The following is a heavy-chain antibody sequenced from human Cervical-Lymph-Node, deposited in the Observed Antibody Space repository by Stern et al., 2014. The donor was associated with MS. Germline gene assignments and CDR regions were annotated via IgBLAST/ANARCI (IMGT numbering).Heavy chain of an antibody. CDR2: IGVGSGNT. J-gene: IGHJ3*02. CDR1: GFTFTSSA. V-gene: IGHV1-58*01. CDR3: AAEPMYYSDSVGAFDI. D-gene: IGHD3-22*01. Sequence: QLEESGPEVKKPGTSVKVSCKASGFTFTSSAVQWVRQARGPRLEWIGWIGVGSGNTNYAQKFQERVTITRDMSTSTAYMELSSLRSEDTAVYYCAAEPMYYSDSVGAFDIWGQGTMVTVSS.